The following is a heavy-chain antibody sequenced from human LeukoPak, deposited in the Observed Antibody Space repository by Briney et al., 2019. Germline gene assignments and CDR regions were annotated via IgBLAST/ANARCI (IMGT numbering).Heavy chain of an antibody. Sequence: PGGSLRTSFAASGFTFSNYRIDWVRPSPGKGLVWVSRISSDESITSYADSVKGRFTISRDNAKNTLFLQMNGLRAEDTAVYYCARVSLSSGCLSNWGQGTLVTVSS. CDR1: GFTFSNYR. CDR3: ARVSLSSGCLSN. CDR2: ISSDESIT. J-gene: IGHJ4*02. D-gene: IGHD6-19*01. V-gene: IGHV3-74*01.